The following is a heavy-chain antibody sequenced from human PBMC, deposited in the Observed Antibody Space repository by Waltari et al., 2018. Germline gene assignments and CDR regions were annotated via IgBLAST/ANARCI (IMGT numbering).Heavy chain of an antibody. CDR3: AKDSVSGSYYYYMDV. J-gene: IGHJ6*03. CDR2: IRYDGSNK. V-gene: IGHV3-30*02. Sequence: QVQLVESGGGVVQPGGSPSPSCAASGFTFSSYGMHWVRQDPGKGLEWVAFIRYDGSNKYYADSVKGRFTISRDNSKNTLYLQMDSLRVEDTAVYYCAKDSVSGSYYYYMDVWGKGTTVTVSS. CDR1: GFTFSSYG. D-gene: IGHD1-26*01.